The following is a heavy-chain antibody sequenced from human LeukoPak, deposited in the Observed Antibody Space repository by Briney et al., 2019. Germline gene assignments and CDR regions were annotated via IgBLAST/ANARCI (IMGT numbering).Heavy chain of an antibody. Sequence: SETLSLTCTVSGGSISSSSYYWGWIRQPPGKGLEWIGSIYYSGSTYYNPSLKSRVTISVDTSKNQFSLKLSSVTAADTAVYYCASMYYDFWSGYRSSYYFDYWGQGTLVTVSS. D-gene: IGHD3-3*01. CDR2: IYYSGST. J-gene: IGHJ4*02. CDR1: GGSISSSSYY. CDR3: ASMYYDFWSGYRSSYYFDY. V-gene: IGHV4-39*01.